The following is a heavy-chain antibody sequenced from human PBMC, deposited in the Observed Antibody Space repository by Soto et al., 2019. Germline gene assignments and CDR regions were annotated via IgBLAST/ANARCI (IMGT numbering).Heavy chain of an antibody. Sequence: QVQLQESGPGLVKPSGTLSLTCTVSGDSISGTYWWSWVRQPPGKGLEWIGEISHSGSTTSNPSLTSQVIMSVDKSKNQFSLKVISVTAADTAVYYCARVMPAYGMDVWGQGTTVTVS. CDR3: ARVMPAYGMDV. CDR2: ISHSGST. CDR1: GDSISGTYW. J-gene: IGHJ6*02. V-gene: IGHV4-4*02. D-gene: IGHD2-2*01.